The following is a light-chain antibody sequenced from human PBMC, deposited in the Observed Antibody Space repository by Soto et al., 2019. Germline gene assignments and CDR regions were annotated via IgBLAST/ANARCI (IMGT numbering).Light chain of an antibody. Sequence: QSALTQPASVSGSPGQSITISCTVTSSDVGAYIYVSWYQQHPGKAPKLMIYDITNRPSGVSNRFSGSKSGNTASLTISGLQAEDEADYYCVSFTTRSSYVFGTGTKLTVL. CDR3: VSFTTRSSYV. J-gene: IGLJ1*01. CDR1: SSDVGAYIY. V-gene: IGLV2-14*01. CDR2: DIT.